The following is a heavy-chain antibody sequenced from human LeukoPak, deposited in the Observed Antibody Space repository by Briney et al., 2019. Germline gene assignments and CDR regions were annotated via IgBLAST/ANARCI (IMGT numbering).Heavy chain of an antibody. CDR2: IYTSEST. V-gene: IGHV4-61*02. Sequence: KPSETLSLTCTVSGGSISSGSYYWSWIRQPAGKGLEWIGRIYTSESTNYNPSLKSRVTISVDTSKNQFSLKLSSVTAADTAVYYCARGYSYGRYYYYYYYMDVWGKGTTVTVSS. CDR1: GGSISSGSYY. J-gene: IGHJ6*03. CDR3: ARGYSYGRYYYYYYYMDV. D-gene: IGHD5-18*01.